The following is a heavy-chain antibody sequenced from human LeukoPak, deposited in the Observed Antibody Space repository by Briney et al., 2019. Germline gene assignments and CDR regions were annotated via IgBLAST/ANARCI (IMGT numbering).Heavy chain of an antibody. CDR1: GFTFSDFY. CDR2: ISTGGTAI. D-gene: IGHD3-10*01. J-gene: IGHJ4*02. Sequence: GGSLRLSCAASGFTFSDFYMSWIRQAPGKGLEYMSYISTGGTAINYADSVKGRFTISRDNAKSSLYLQMNNLRVEDTAIYYCARGSRAPSFGGQGTLVTVSS. CDR3: ARGSRAPSF. V-gene: IGHV3-11*01.